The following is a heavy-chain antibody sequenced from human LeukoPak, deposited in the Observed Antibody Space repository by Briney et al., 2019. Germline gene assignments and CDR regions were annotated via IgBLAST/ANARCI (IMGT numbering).Heavy chain of an antibody. V-gene: IGHV4-34*01. D-gene: IGHD3-10*01. CDR2: INHSGST. J-gene: IGHJ3*02. Sequence: PSETLSLTCAVYGGSFSGYYWSWIRQPPGKGLEWIGEINHSGSTNYNPSLKSRVTISVDTSKNQFSLKLSSVTAADTAVYYCASVALLWFGEIAFDIWGQGTMVTVSS. CDR1: GGSFSGYY. CDR3: ASVALLWFGEIAFDI.